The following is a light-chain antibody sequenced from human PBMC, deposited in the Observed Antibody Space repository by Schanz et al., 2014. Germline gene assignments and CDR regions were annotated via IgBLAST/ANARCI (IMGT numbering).Light chain of an antibody. CDR1: QSISSN. J-gene: IGKJ1*01. V-gene: IGKV1-5*01. CDR3: QQYNSYSWT. CDR2: DAS. Sequence: DIQMTQSPSTLSASVGDRVTITCRASQSISSNLAWYQQKPGKAPKLLIYDASTLQSGVPSRFSGSGSGTDFTLTISSLQPDDVTTYYCQQYNSYSWTFGQGTKVEIK.